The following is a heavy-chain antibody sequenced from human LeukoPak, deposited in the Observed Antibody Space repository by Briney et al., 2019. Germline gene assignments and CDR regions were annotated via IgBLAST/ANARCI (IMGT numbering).Heavy chain of an antibody. J-gene: IGHJ6*02. CDR1: GFTFSRYW. D-gene: IGHD2-8*01. Sequence: QPGGSLRLSCAASGFTFSRYWMTWVRQAPGKGLEWVANIKEDGSEKYSVDSVKGRFTISRDNAKNSMYLQMNSLRAEDTAVYYCARGTSRTGRDVWGRGTTVTVSS. CDR3: ARGTSRTGRDV. V-gene: IGHV3-7*01. CDR2: IKEDGSEK.